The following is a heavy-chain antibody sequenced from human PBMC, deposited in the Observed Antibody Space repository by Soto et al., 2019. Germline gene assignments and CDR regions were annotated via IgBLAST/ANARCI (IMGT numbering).Heavy chain of an antibody. CDR3: ARTYYYDSSGYPGY. D-gene: IGHD3-22*01. Sequence: GSLSLSCAASGFTFSSYWMHWVRQAPGKGLVWVSRINSDGSSTSYADSVKGRFTISRDNAKNTLYLQMNSLRAEDTAVYYCARTYYYDSSGYPGYWGQGTLVTVSS. CDR1: GFTFSSYW. V-gene: IGHV3-74*01. J-gene: IGHJ4*02. CDR2: INSDGSST.